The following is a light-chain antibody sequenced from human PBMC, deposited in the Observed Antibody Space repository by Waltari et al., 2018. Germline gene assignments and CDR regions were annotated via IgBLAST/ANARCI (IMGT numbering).Light chain of an antibody. J-gene: IGKJ5*01. CDR1: QSISTY. V-gene: IGKV3-11*01. Sequence: VLTQSPATLSFSPGAGATLSCRASQSISTYLAWFQQRPGQAPRLLIYDASNRAAGVPARFSGSGSGTDFTLSISSLEPEDFAVYYCHQRGSWPITFGQGTRLEIK. CDR3: HQRGSWPIT. CDR2: DAS.